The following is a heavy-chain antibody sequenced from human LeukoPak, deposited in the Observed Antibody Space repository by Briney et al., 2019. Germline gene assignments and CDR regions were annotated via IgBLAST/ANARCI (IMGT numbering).Heavy chain of an antibody. CDR3: ARDQLGAVLYFDY. V-gene: IGHV3-23*01. J-gene: IGHJ4*02. CDR2: ITVSGGST. D-gene: IGHD1-1*01. CDR1: GFTFSTYG. Sequence: GGTLRLSCAASGFTFSTYGMSWVRQAPGKGLEWVSAITVSGGSTYYSDSVKGRFTISRDNSKNTLYLQINSLRVEDTAVYYCARDQLGAVLYFDYWGQGTLVTVSS.